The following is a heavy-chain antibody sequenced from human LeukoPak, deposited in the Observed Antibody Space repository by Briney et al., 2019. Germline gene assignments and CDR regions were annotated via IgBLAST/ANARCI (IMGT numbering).Heavy chain of an antibody. V-gene: IGHV4-4*07. Sequence: PSETLSLTCTVSGGSISSYYWSWIRQPAGKGLEWIGRIYTSGSTNYNPSLKSRVTMSVDTSKNQFSLKLSSVTAADTAVYYCARVGRIAARPGYYYYYYYMDVWGKGTTVTVSS. D-gene: IGHD6-6*01. CDR2: IYTSGST. CDR3: ARVGRIAARPGYYYYYYYMDV. CDR1: GGSISSYY. J-gene: IGHJ6*03.